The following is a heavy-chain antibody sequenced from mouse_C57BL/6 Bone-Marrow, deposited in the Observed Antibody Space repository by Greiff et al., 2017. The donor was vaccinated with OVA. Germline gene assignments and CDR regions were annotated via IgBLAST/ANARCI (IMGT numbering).Heavy chain of an antibody. Sequence: VQLQQPGAELVRPGSSVKLSCKASGYTFTSYWMHWVKQRPIQGLEWIGNIDPSDSETHYNQKFKDKATLTVDKSSSTAYMPLSSLTSEYSAVYCCASGCYGSSPFAFGGRGNLVTVSA. CDR2: IDPSDSET. V-gene: IGHV1-52*01. CDR1: GYTFTSYW. J-gene: IGHJ3*01. D-gene: IGHD1-1*01. CDR3: ASGCYGSSPFAF.